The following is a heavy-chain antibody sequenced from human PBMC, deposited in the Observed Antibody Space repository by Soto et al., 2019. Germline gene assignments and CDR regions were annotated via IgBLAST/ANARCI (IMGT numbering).Heavy chain of an antibody. Sequence: ASVKVSCKGSGYSFTSYWIGWVRQMPGKGLEWMGIIYPGDSDTRYSPSFQGQVTISADKSISTAYLQWSSLKASDTAMYYCASYRWFGDTDYWGQGTLVTVSS. CDR1: GYSFTSYW. J-gene: IGHJ4*02. CDR3: ASYRWFGDTDY. CDR2: IYPGDSDT. D-gene: IGHD3-10*01. V-gene: IGHV5-51*01.